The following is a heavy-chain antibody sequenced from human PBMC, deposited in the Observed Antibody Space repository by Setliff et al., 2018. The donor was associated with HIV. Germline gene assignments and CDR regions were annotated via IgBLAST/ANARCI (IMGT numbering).Heavy chain of an antibody. CDR1: SNTFINDV. D-gene: IGHD4-17*01. CDR2: ISVYNGKG. CDR3: ARRATTGDYHHFFDF. Sequence: GASVKVSCKASSNTFINDVFNWVRQAPGQGLEWMGWISVYNGKGNYAQKFQDRISMTTDTSTSAVYMELRSLVSDDTAVYYCARRATTGDYHHFFDFWGQGTPVTVSS. J-gene: IGHJ4*02. V-gene: IGHV1-18*04.